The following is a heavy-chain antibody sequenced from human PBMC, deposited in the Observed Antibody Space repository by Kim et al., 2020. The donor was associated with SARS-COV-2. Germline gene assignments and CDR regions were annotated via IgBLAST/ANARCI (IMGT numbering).Heavy chain of an antibody. Sequence: GESLKISCQGFGYSFTTYWIGWVRQMPGKGLESVGIMYPGDSDTRYIPSFRGHGTISADKPIATAYLQWSSLKASDTAMYYCVRAPSGVSNPHYIDYWGQGTLVTVSS. J-gene: IGHJ4*02. CDR2: MYPGDSDT. CDR1: GYSFTTYW. CDR3: VRAPSGVSNPHYIDY. V-gene: IGHV5-51*04. D-gene: IGHD2-8*01.